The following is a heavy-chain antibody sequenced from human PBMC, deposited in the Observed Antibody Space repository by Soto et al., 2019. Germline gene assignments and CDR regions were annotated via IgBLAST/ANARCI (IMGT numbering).Heavy chain of an antibody. D-gene: IGHD4-17*01. J-gene: IGHJ3*02. CDR2: IYPGDSAT. CDR1: GDSCTSYW. Sequence: ESLKVSWKGAGDSCTSYWSGWVRQKTGKGLEWMGIIYPGDSATRYSPSFQGQVTISADKSISTAYLQWSSLKASDTAMYYCARPQPSMTTVTTGAFDIWGQGTMVTVSS. V-gene: IGHV5-51*01. CDR3: ARPQPSMTTVTTGAFDI.